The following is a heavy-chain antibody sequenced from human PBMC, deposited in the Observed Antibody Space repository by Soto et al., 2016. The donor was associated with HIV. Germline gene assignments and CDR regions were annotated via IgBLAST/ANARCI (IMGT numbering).Heavy chain of an antibody. CDR1: GFTVSSNY. CDR3: ARIDGSSWSLPFDY. J-gene: IGHJ4*02. D-gene: IGHD6-13*01. Sequence: EVQLVETGGGLIQPGGSLRLSCAASGFTVSSNYMSWVRQAPGKGLEWVSVIYSGGSTYYADSIKGRFIISRDNSKNTLYLQMSSLRAEDTAVYYCARIDGSSWSLPFDYWGQGTLVTVSS. V-gene: IGHV3-53*02. CDR2: IYSGGST.